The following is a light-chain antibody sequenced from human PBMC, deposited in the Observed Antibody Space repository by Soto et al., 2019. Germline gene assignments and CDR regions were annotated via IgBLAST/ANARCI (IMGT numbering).Light chain of an antibody. CDR3: QSYDSSLSRV. V-gene: IGLV1-40*01. J-gene: IGLJ1*01. Sequence: SVLPQPPSLSGAPGQRVTISCTGSSSNIGAGCDVHWYQQLPGTAPKLLIYGNSNRPSGVPDRFSGSKSGTSASLAITGLQAEDEADYYCQSYDSSLSRVFGTGTKVTVL. CDR1: SSNIGAGCD. CDR2: GNS.